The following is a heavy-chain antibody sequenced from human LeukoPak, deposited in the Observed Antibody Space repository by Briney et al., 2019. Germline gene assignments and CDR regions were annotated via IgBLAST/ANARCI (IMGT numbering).Heavy chain of an antibody. D-gene: IGHD5-18*01. Sequence: GGSLRLSCTASGFTFSNSAMSWVRQAPGKGLEWVSLVSGSGDITYYADSVKGRFTISRDNSKNTLYLQMNSLRAEDTAVYYCAKTNTYVNFDYWGQGTLVTVSS. CDR1: GFTFSNSA. V-gene: IGHV3-23*01. CDR3: AKTNTYVNFDY. J-gene: IGHJ4*02. CDR2: VSGSGDIT.